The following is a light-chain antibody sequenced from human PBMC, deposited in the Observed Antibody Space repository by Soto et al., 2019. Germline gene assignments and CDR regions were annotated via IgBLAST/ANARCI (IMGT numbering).Light chain of an antibody. J-gene: IGKJ1*01. Sequence: EIVMTQSPDTLSVSPGEGATLSCRVSQSIRSNLAWNQQRPGQAPRLLMYGASTRSDGIPARFTGSGSGREFTLTISSLQSEDFAVYYCEQYHIWPPWTSGQGTKVEL. CDR1: QSIRSN. CDR2: GAS. CDR3: EQYHIWPPWT. V-gene: IGKV3-15*01.